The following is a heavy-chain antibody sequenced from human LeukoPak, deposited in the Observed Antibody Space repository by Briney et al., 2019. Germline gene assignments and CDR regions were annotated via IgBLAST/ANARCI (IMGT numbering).Heavy chain of an antibody. D-gene: IGHD2-15*01. CDR1: GFGLSPYG. J-gene: IGHJ4*02. V-gene: IGHV3-33*01. CDR2: IRYDGVTK. Sequence: GGSLRLSCAASGFGLSPYGMHWVRQIPGKGLEWVAVIRYDGVTKYNADSVKGRFTVSRDTSNNMVHLQMNSLRAEDSAVYFCARDPCYGDSCHTLDYWGQGTLVIVSS. CDR3: ARDPCYGDSCHTLDY.